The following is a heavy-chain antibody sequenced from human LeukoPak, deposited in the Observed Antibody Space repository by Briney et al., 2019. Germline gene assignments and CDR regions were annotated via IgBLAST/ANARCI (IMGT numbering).Heavy chain of an antibody. CDR1: GYTFTSYG. J-gene: IGHJ6*02. Sequence: GASVKVSCKASGYTFTSYGISWVRQAPGQGLEWMGGIIPIFGTANYAQKFQGRVTITADESTSTAYMELSSLRSEDTAVYYCARCGGGDCYRNEHYYYYYGMDVWGQGTTVTVSS. D-gene: IGHD2-21*02. CDR3: ARCGGGDCYRNEHYYYYYGMDV. CDR2: IIPIFGTA. V-gene: IGHV1-69*13.